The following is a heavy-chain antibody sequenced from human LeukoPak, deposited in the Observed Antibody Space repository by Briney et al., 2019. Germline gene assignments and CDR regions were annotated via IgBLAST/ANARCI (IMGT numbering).Heavy chain of an antibody. CDR2: IKKDGSEK. D-gene: IGHD3-22*01. CDR1: GFTFSDYW. Sequence: GGSLRLSCAASGFTFSDYWMSWVRQAPGKGLEWVANIKKDGSEKHYVDSVKGRFTISRDNAKNSLYLQMSSLRAEDTAVFYCARSWYYDSSGYSGYYMDVWGKGTTVTISS. J-gene: IGHJ6*03. V-gene: IGHV3-7*01. CDR3: ARSWYYDSSGYSGYYMDV.